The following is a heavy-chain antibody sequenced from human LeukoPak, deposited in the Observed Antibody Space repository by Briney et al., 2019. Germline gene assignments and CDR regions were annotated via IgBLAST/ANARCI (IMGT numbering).Heavy chain of an antibody. Sequence: SVKVSCKASGGTFSSYAISWVRQAPGQGVEWMGRVIPILGIANYAQKFQGRVTITADKSTSTAYMELSSLRSEDTAVYYCARDRSGGLPFDYWGQGTLATVSS. CDR2: VIPILGIA. CDR1: GGTFSSYA. D-gene: IGHD6-19*01. J-gene: IGHJ4*02. V-gene: IGHV1-69*04. CDR3: ARDRSGGLPFDY.